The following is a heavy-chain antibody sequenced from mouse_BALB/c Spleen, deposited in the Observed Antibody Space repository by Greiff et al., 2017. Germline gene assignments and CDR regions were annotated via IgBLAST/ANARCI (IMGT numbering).Heavy chain of an antibody. D-gene: IGHD1-1*01. V-gene: IGHV1S137*01. J-gene: IGHJ4*01. CDR1: GYTFTDYA. CDR2: ISTYYGDA. CDR3: ARGYYGSSYGYAMDY. Sequence: QVQLQQSGAELVRPGVSVKISCKGSGYTFTDYAMHWVKQSHAKSLEWIGVISTYYGDASYNQKFKGKATMTVDKSSSTAYMELARLTSEDSAIYYCARGYYGSSYGYAMDYWGQGTSVTVSS.